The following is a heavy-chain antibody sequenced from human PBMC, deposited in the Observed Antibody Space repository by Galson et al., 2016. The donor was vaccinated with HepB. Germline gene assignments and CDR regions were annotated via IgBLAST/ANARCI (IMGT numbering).Heavy chain of an antibody. CDR3: ARGAGIAVADYFYYYAFDV. V-gene: IGHV1-8*01. Sequence: SVKVSCKASGYTFTTYDINWVRQATGQGLEWMGWVNTNSGNTGNAQKFQGRVTMSRNSSINTAYMELTSLRSEDTAVYYCARGAGIAVADYFYYYAFDVWGQGTTVTVSS. CDR1: GYTFTTYD. D-gene: IGHD6-19*01. CDR2: VNTNSGNT. J-gene: IGHJ6*02.